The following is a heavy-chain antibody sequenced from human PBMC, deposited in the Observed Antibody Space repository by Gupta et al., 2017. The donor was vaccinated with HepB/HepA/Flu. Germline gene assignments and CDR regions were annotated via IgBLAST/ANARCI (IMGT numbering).Heavy chain of an antibody. Sequence: VQLQQWGAGLLKPSETLSLTCAVSGGPFTGYYWSWIRQPPGKGLEWIGEINHSGSTNYSPSLRSRVTISVDMSKNHFFLKLNSVTAADTAVYYCASTGDEKVVTPITDRSFDSWGQGTLVTVSS. CDR2: INHSGST. D-gene: IGHD2-21*02. J-gene: IGHJ4*02. CDR3: ASTGDEKVVTPITDRSFDS. CDR1: GGPFTGYY. V-gene: IGHV4-34*01.